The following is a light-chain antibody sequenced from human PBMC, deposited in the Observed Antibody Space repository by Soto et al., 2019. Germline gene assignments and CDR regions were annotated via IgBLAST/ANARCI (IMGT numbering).Light chain of an antibody. CDR2: DNS. V-gene: IGLV1-40*01. J-gene: IGLJ2*01. CDR3: QSYDSSLRRV. Sequence: QSVLTQPPSVSGAPGQRVTISCTGSSSNIGAGYDVHWYQQLPGTAPKLLIYDNSNRPSGVPDRFSGSKSGTSASLAITGFQAEYAANYYSQSYDSSLRRVFGGGTKLTVL. CDR1: SSNIGAGYD.